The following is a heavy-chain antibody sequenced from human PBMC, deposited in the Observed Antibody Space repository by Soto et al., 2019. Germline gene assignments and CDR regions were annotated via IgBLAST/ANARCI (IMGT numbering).Heavy chain of an antibody. Sequence: GGSLRLSCAASGFSLSASSMNWVRQAPGKGLEWVSYISSSGATIYYADSVKGRFSISRDKAQNSVYLQMNSLRDEDTAVYYCARDLSDYAKYYFDYWGQGTPVTVSS. J-gene: IGHJ4*02. V-gene: IGHV3-48*02. D-gene: IGHD2-8*01. CDR3: ARDLSDYAKYYFDY. CDR2: ISSSGATI. CDR1: GFSLSASS.